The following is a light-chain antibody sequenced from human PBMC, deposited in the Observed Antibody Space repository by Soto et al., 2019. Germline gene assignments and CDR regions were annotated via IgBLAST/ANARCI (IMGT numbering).Light chain of an antibody. V-gene: IGKV3-20*01. CDR3: QQYGSSGT. CDR1: QSVSNNY. CDR2: GAY. Sequence: IVLTQSPGTLSLSPGEGATLTCRASQSVSNNYLAWYQQKPGKAPGLLIYGAYNRATGIPDRFSGSGSGTDFTLTISRLEPEDFAVYYCQQYGSSGTFGQGTKVDIK. J-gene: IGKJ1*01.